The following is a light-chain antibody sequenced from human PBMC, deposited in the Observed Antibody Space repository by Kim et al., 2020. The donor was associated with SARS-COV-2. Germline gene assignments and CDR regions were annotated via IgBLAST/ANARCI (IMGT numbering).Light chain of an antibody. CDR1: HIVGNIY. CDR3: LQYRHSPFT. Sequence: GTSCCISRHIVGNIYLDWHHPSPGQTPLLLIYGASSRATRVPDSFSGSGSGTDFTLTISRLEAEDFAVYYCLQYRHSPFTFGPGTKVDIK. V-gene: IGKV3-20*01. CDR2: GAS. J-gene: IGKJ3*01.